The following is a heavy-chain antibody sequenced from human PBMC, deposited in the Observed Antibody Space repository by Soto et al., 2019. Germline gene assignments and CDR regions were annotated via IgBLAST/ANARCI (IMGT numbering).Heavy chain of an antibody. CDR2: ISAYNGNT. V-gene: IGHV1-18*01. D-gene: IGHD6-13*01. CDR1: GYAFTSYG. CDR3: ASFSIAATDPYGMDV. J-gene: IGHJ6*02. Sequence: ASVRGSCKASGYAFTSYGISWLLQAPGQGLEWMGWISAYNGNTNYAQKLQGRVTMTTDTSTSTAYMELRSLRSDDTAVYYCASFSIAATDPYGMDVWGQGTTVTVSS.